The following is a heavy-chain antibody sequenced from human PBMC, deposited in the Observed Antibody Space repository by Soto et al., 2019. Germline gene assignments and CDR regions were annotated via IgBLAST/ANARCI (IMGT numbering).Heavy chain of an antibody. CDR3: ARVKSGIYDWFDP. D-gene: IGHD3-10*01. CDR1: AFTLSSNG. CDR2: INPDGSHT. V-gene: IGHV3-74*01. J-gene: IGHJ5*02. Sequence: GGSLRLSCAASAFTLSSNGMHLVRQASGKGLVWVSRINPDGSHTTYADSVTGRFNISRDNAKNTVYLQMNSLRAEDTAVYYCARVKSGIYDWFDPWGQGTLVTVCS.